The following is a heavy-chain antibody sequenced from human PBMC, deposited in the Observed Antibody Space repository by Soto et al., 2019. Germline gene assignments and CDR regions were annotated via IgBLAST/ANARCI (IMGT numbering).Heavy chain of an antibody. V-gene: IGHV1-69*02. CDR3: VLPVSLNPH. CDR2: IIPSLGLL. Sequence: QVHLLQSGAAVKKPGSSVRVSCKASGGSFSTYSFSWVRLAPGQGLEWMGRIIPSLGLLNYAQKFQGRVKITADKSTSSAYMELSGLRSEDTAVYYCVLPVSLNPHWGQGTPVTVSS. CDR1: GGSFSTYS. J-gene: IGHJ4*02.